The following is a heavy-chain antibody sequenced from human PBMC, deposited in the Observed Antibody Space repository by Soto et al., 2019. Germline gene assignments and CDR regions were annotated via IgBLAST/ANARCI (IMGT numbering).Heavy chain of an antibody. Sequence: SETLSLTCTVSGGSISSFYWSWIRQPPGKGLEWIGYIYHSGSTNYNPSLKSRVTISVDTSKNQFSLKLSSVTAADTAVYYCARRYCSSSSCYLDYWGQGTLVTVSS. CDR1: GGSISSFY. J-gene: IGHJ4*02. V-gene: IGHV4-59*08. CDR2: IYHSGST. CDR3: ARRYCSSSSCYLDY. D-gene: IGHD2-15*01.